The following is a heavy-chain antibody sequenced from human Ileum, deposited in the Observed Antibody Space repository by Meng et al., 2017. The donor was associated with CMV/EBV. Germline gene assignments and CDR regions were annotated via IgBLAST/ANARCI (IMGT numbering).Heavy chain of an antibody. Sequence: RYWMGRVRQLPGKGLGCMAIIYPRDSAITYRPSFQGQVTISAAKSVSTAYLPWRSLRAPDPAIYYCARHLRDRDDTSATPGYFLDFWGQGTLVTVSS. CDR3: ARHLRDRDDTSATPGYFLDF. CDR1: RYW. J-gene: IGHJ4*02. V-gene: IGHV5-51*01. D-gene: IGHD3-22*01. CDR2: IYPRDSAI.